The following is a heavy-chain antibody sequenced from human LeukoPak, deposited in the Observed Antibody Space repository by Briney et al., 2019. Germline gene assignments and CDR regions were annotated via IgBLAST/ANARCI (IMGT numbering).Heavy chain of an antibody. V-gene: IGHV3-23*01. D-gene: IGHD5-18*01. CDR3: AKVRGYSYGYYY. CDR2: ISGGGGST. CDR1: GFTFSSYA. Sequence: PGGSLRLSCAASGFTFSSYAMSWVRQAPGKGLEWVSAISGGGGSTYYADSVKGRFTISRDNSKNTLYLQMNSLRAEDTAVYYCAKVRGYSYGYYYWGQGTLVTVSS. J-gene: IGHJ4*02.